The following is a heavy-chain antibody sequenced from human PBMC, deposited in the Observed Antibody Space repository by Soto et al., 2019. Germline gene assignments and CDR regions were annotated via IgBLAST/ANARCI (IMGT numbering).Heavy chain of an antibody. Sequence: PSETLSLTCTVSGGSISSYYWSWIRQPAGEGLQWIGRIFTSGSTNYNPSLKSRVTMSVDTSKNQFSLKLSSVTAADTAVYYCARVTSGTTWSFELWGQGTLVTVSS. CDR3: ARVTSGTTWSFEL. D-gene: IGHD1-26*01. J-gene: IGHJ4*02. V-gene: IGHV4-4*07. CDR2: IFTSGST. CDR1: GGSISSYY.